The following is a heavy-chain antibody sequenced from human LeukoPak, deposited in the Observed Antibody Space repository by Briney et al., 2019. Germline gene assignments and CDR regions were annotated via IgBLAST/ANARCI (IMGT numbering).Heavy chain of an antibody. Sequence: SETLSLTCTVSGGSIRSSSYYWGWIRQPPGKGLEWIGTTYYSGITYYNPSLKSRVTISVDTSKNQFSLKLSSVTAADTAMYYCARVTGSYYFYYYLDVWGKGTTVTVSS. CDR2: TYYSGIT. D-gene: IGHD3-10*01. J-gene: IGHJ6*03. CDR3: ARVTGSYYFYYYLDV. CDR1: GGSIRSSSYY. V-gene: IGHV4-39*07.